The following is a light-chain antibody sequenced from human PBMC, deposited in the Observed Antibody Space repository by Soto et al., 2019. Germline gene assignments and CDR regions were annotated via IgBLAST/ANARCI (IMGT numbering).Light chain of an antibody. CDR2: GAS. Sequence: EIVLTQSPGTLSLSAGERATLSCRASQRLTTTFLAWYQHKPGQAPRVVIYGASNRAPGIPDRFSGSGSGTDFTLTISRLEAEDFAVYYCHHYGRSPWTFGQGTKVDIK. CDR3: HHYGRSPWT. V-gene: IGKV3-20*01. CDR1: QRLTTTF. J-gene: IGKJ1*01.